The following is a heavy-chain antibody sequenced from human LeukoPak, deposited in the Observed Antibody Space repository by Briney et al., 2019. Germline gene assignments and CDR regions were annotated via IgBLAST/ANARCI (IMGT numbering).Heavy chain of an antibody. CDR1: GFTFSSYA. V-gene: IGHV3-64*01. CDR2: ISSNGGST. CDR3: ARGSFIYGDLDY. D-gene: IGHD4-17*01. J-gene: IGHJ4*02. Sequence: GGSLRLSCAASGFTFSSYAMHWVRQAPGKGLEYVSAISSNGGSTYYANSVKGRFTISRDNSKNTLYLQMGSLRAEDMAVHYCARGSFIYGDLDYWGQGTLVTVSS.